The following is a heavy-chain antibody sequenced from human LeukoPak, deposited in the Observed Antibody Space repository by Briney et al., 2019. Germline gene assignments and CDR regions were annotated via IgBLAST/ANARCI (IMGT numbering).Heavy chain of an antibody. CDR2: INPSGGST. J-gene: IGHJ1*01. CDR1: GYTFTSYY. Sequence: ASVKVSCKASGYTFTSYYMHSVRQAPGQGLEWMGIINPSGGSTSYAQKFQGRVTMTRDTSTSTVYMELSSLRSEDTAVYYCARGDYYDSSGYSTTEYFQHWGQGTLVTVSS. D-gene: IGHD3-22*01. CDR3: ARGDYYDSSGYSTTEYFQH. V-gene: IGHV1-46*01.